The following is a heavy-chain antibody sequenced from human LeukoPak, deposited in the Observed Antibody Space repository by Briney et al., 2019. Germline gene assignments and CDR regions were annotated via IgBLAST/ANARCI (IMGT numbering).Heavy chain of an antibody. Sequence: SETLSLTCSVSGGSISSGDYYWSWIRQPPGKGLEWIVYIYYTGNANNYPSLTSRVTMSLDTSKNQFSLKLISVTAADTAVYYCARAGDSSGYYVSWFDPWGQGTLVTVSS. CDR3: ARAGDSSGYYVSWFDP. CDR1: GGSISSGDYY. CDR2: IYYTGNA. J-gene: IGHJ5*02. D-gene: IGHD3-22*01. V-gene: IGHV4-30-4*01.